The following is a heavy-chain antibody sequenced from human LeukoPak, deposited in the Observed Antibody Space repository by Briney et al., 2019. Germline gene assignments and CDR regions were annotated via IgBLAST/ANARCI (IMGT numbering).Heavy chain of an antibody. CDR2: ISSSGSTI. J-gene: IGHJ4*02. CDR3: ARSGYYSGFDY. CDR1: GFTFSDSY. V-gene: IGHV3-11*04. Sequence: GGSLRLSCAASGFTFSDSYMSWIRQAPGKGLEWVSYISSSGSTIYYADSVKGRFTISRDNARKSLYLQMNGLRAEDMAVYYCARSGYYSGFDYWGQGTLVTVS. D-gene: IGHD3-3*01.